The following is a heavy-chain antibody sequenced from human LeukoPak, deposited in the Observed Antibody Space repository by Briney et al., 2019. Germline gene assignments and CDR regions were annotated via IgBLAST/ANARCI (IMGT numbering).Heavy chain of an antibody. V-gene: IGHV4-34*01. Sequence: SETLSLTCAVYGGSFSGYYWSWVRQPPGKGLEWIGEINHSGSTNYNPSLKSRVTISVDTSKNQSSLKLSSVTAADTAVYYCASYTAKDNWFDPWGQGTLVTVSS. CDR3: ASYTAKDNWFDP. D-gene: IGHD3-16*01. J-gene: IGHJ5*02. CDR1: GGSFSGYY. CDR2: INHSGST.